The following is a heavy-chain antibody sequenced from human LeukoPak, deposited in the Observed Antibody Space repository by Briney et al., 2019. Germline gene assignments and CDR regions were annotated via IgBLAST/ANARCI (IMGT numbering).Heavy chain of an antibody. CDR3: ATDTGSSGYYSSYDAFDI. CDR2: FDLEDGET. J-gene: IGHJ3*02. Sequence: ASVKVSYKVSGYTLTELSMHWVRQAPGKGLEWMGGFDLEDGETIYAQKFQGRVTMTEDTSTDTAYMELSSLRSEDTAVYYCATDTGSSGYYSSYDAFDIWGQGTMVTVSS. CDR1: GYTLTELS. D-gene: IGHD3-22*01. V-gene: IGHV1-24*01.